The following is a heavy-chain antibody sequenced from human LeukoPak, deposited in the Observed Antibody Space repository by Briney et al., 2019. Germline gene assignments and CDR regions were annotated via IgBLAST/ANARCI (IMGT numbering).Heavy chain of an antibody. D-gene: IGHD5-12*01. CDR2: IYPGDSDT. CDR3: ARLGQGGYDPYYYYGMDV. CDR1: GYSFTSYW. J-gene: IGHJ6*02. V-gene: IGHV5-51*01. Sequence: GESLKISCKGSGYSFTSYWIGWVRQMPGKGLEWMGIIYPGDSDTRYSPSFQGQVTISADKSISTAYLQWSSLRASDTAMYYCARLGQGGYDPYYYYGMDVWGQGTTVTVSS.